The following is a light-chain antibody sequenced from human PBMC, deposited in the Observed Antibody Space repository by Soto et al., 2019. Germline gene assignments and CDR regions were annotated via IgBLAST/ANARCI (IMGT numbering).Light chain of an antibody. CDR2: DVS. V-gene: IGKV1-5*01. CDR3: QQYNIWPYS. CDR1: QTISSW. Sequence: IQMTQSPSTRSGSLLDRVTITFRASQTISSWLAWYHQKPGKAPKLLIYDVSIRATGVPARFSGTGSETDFTLTISGLQSEDSAVYFFQQYNIWPYSFGQGTRLEIK. J-gene: IGKJ5*01.